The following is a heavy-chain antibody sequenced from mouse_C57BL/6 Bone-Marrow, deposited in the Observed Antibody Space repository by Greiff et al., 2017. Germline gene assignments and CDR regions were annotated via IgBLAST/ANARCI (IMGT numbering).Heavy chain of an antibody. CDR1: GYTFTDYE. CDR3: TRVTSGY. CDR2: IDPETGGT. D-gene: IGHD2-12*01. Sequence: LKQSGAELVRPGASVTLSCKASGYTFTDYEMHWVKQTPVHGLEWIGAIDPETGGTAYNQKFKGKAILTADKSSSTAYMELRSLTSEDSAVYYCTRVTSGYWGQGTTLTVSS. J-gene: IGHJ2*01. V-gene: IGHV1-15*01.